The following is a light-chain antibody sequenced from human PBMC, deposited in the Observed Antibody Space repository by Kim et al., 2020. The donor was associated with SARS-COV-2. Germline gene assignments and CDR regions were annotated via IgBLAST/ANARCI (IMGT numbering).Light chain of an antibody. CDR1: KLGDKY. J-gene: IGLJ2*01. CDR2: QDN. CDR3: QTWDSTTLI. Sequence: SVAPGQSACITCSGDKLGDKYASWYQQKSGQSPLLVIYQDNRRPSGIPERFSASNSGNTATLTISGTQAVDEADYYCQTWDSTTLIFGGGTQLTVL. V-gene: IGLV3-1*01.